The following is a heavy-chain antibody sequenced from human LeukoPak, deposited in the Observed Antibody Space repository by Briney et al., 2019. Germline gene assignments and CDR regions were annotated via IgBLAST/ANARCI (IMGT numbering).Heavy chain of an antibody. V-gene: IGHV4-34*01. D-gene: IGHD3-3*01. J-gene: IGHJ6*03. Sequence: SETLSLTCAVYGGSFSGYYWSWIRQPPGKGLEWIGEINHSGSTNYNPSLKSRVTISVDTSKNQFSLKLSSVTAADTAVYYCAKCESAYYDFWSGYYTAPYYYYYMDVWGKGTTVTVSS. CDR2: INHSGST. CDR1: GGSFSGYY. CDR3: AKCESAYYDFWSGYYTAPYYYYYMDV.